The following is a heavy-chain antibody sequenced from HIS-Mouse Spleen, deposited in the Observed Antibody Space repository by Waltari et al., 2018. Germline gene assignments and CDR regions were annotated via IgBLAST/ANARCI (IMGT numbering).Heavy chain of an antibody. CDR3: AREIPYSSSWYDWYFDL. CDR1: GGSISSRSYY. D-gene: IGHD6-13*01. J-gene: IGHJ2*01. Sequence: QLQLQESGPGLVKPSETLSLTCTVPGGSISSRSYYWGWIRRPPGKGLEWIGSIYYSGGTYYNPSLKSRVTISVDTSKNQFSLKLSSVTAADTAVYYCAREIPYSSSWYDWYFDLWGRGTLVTVSS. V-gene: IGHV4-39*07. CDR2: IYYSGGT.